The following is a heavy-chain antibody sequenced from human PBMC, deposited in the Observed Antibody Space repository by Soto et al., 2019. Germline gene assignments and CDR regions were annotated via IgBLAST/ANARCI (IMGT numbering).Heavy chain of an antibody. D-gene: IGHD6-13*01. Sequence: GGSLRLSCAASGFTFSSYAMSWVRQAPGKGLEWVSAISGSGGSTYYADSVKGRFTISRDNSKNTLYLQMNSLRAEDTAVYYCAKDLGSSWYPWYLDYWGQGTLVTVSS. CDR1: GFTFSSYA. CDR2: ISGSGGST. CDR3: AKDLGSSWYPWYLDY. V-gene: IGHV3-23*01. J-gene: IGHJ4*02.